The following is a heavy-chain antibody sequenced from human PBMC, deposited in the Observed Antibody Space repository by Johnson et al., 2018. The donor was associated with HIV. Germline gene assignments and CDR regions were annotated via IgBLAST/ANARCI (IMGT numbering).Heavy chain of an antibody. Sequence: QVQLVESGGCLVKPGGSLRLSCVISGFVFSDYHMSWVRQAPGKGLEWISYISSGGSSLYYADSVKGRFTISRDNAKNSLYLQMNSLRVEDTAVYYCASSQGSGEGAFDIWGQGTMVTVSS. V-gene: IGHV3-11*01. CDR2: ISSGGSSL. CDR1: GFVFSDYH. D-gene: IGHD2-21*01. J-gene: IGHJ3*02. CDR3: ASSQGSGEGAFDI.